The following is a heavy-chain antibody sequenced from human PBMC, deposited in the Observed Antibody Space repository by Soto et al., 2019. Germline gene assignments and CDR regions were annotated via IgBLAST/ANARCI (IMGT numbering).Heavy chain of an antibody. D-gene: IGHD3-22*01. J-gene: IGHJ6*03. CDR1: GFTFDDYA. CDR2: ISWNSGNI. Sequence: PGGSLRLSCAASGFTFDDYAMHWVRQAPGKGLEWVSSISWNSGNIVYADSVKGRFTISRDNAKNSLYLQMNSLRAEDTALYYCAKGGGYSPYYYMDVRGKGTTVTVSS. CDR3: AKGGGYSPYYYMDV. V-gene: IGHV3-9*01.